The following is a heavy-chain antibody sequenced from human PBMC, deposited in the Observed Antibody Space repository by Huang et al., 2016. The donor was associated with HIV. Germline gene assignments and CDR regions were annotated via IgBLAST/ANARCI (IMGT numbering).Heavy chain of an antibody. V-gene: IGHV3-30*18. CDR2: ITFDGKNK. D-gene: IGHD1-1*01. CDR1: GFTFSGYG. Sequence: QVHLVESGGGVVQPGRSLRLSCAASGFTFSGYGMHWVRQAPGKGLEWVAVITFDGKNKYYAYSVRGRFTVSRDNSQNTVSLQMNTLRAEDTAVYYCAKDNDLYYFDYWGQGTLVTVSS. CDR3: AKDNDLYYFDY. J-gene: IGHJ4*02.